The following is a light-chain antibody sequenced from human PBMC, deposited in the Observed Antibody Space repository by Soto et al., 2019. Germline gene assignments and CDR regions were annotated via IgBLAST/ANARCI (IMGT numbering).Light chain of an antibody. J-gene: IGKJ4*01. Sequence: EIVMTQSPATLSVSPGERATLSCRASQSVRSNLAWYQQKPGQAPRLLIYGASTRATGIPARFSGSGSGTEFTLTISSLQSEDFAVYYCQQYYATPLTFGGGTNVEIK. V-gene: IGKV3-15*01. CDR3: QQYYATPLT. CDR2: GAS. CDR1: QSVRSN.